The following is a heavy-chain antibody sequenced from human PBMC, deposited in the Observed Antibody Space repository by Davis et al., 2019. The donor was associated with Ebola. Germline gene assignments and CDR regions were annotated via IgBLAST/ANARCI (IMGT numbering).Heavy chain of an antibody. D-gene: IGHD2-21*01. V-gene: IGHV1-69*04. CDR2: IIPILGIA. CDR3: ARELVVVIATSDYYYYGMDV. Sequence: SVKVSCKASASTFLRYAISWVRQAPGQGLEWMGRIIPILGIANCAQKFQGRVTITADKSTSTAYMELSSLRSEDTAVYYCARELVVVIATSDYYYYGMDVWGQGTTVTVSS. CDR1: ASTFLRYA. J-gene: IGHJ6*02.